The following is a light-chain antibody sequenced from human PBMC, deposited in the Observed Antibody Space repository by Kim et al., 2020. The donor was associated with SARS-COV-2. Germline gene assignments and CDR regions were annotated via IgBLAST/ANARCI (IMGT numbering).Light chain of an antibody. J-gene: IGKJ2*01. CDR1: QSVSSSY. Sequence: EIVLTQSPGTLSLSPGERATLSCRASQSVSSSYLAWYQQKPGEAPRLLIYGASNRATGIPDRFSGSGSGTDFTLTISRLEPEDFAMYYCQQYGSSPLYTFGQGTKLGI. V-gene: IGKV3-20*01. CDR3: QQYGSSPLYT. CDR2: GAS.